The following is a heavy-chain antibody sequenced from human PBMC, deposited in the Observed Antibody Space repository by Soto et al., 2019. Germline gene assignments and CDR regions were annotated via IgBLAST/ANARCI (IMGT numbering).Heavy chain of an antibody. J-gene: IGHJ5*02. D-gene: IGHD3-16*01. CDR1: GFTFTSSA. CDR2: IVVGSGNT. V-gene: IGHV1-58*01. CDR3: ARMATFGSLNWFDP. Sequence: ASVKVSCKASGFTFTSSAVQWVRQARGQRLEWIGWIVVGSGNTNYAQKFQERVTITRDMSTSTAYMELSSLRSDDTAIYYCARMATFGSLNWFDPWGQGTLVTSPQ.